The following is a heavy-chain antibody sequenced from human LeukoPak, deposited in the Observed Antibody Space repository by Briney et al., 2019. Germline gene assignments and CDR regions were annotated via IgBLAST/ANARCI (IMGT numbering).Heavy chain of an antibody. CDR3: TTAMVRGVIRGY. V-gene: IGHV3-30*03. CDR2: ISYDGSNK. J-gene: IGHJ4*02. Sequence: GGSLRLSCAASGFTFSSYGMHWVRQAPGKGLEWVAVISYDGSNKYYADSVKGRFTISRDDSKNTLYLQMNSLKTEDTAVYYCTTAMVRGVIRGYWGQGTLVTVSS. CDR1: GFTFSSYG. D-gene: IGHD3-10*01.